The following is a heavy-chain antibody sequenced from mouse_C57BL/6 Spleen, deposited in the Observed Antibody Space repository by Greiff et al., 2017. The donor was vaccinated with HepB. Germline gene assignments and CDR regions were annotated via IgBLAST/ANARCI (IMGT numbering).Heavy chain of an antibody. J-gene: IGHJ1*03. D-gene: IGHD1-1*01. V-gene: IGHV1-76*01. CDR3: ARGGYYGSSYWYFDV. Sequence: VQLKESGAELVRPGASVKLSCKASGYTFTDYYINWVKQRPGQGLEWIARIYPGSGNTYYNEKFKGKATLTAEKSSSTAYMQLSSLTSEDSAVYCCARGGYYGSSYWYFDVWGTGTTVTVSS. CDR1: GYTFTDYY. CDR2: IYPGSGNT.